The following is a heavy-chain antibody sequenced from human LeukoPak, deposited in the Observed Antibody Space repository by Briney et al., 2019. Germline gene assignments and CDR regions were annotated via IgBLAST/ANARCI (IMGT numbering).Heavy chain of an antibody. CDR2: FDPEDGET. CDR3: ATTNYGSGSYYPDY. CDR1: GYTLTELS. J-gene: IGHJ4*02. Sequence: ASVKVSCKVSGYTLTELSMHWVRQAPGKGLEWMGGFDPEDGETIYAQKFQGRGTMTEDTSTDTAYIERSSLRSEDTAVYYCATTNYGSGSYYPDYWGQGTLVTVSS. V-gene: IGHV1-24*01. D-gene: IGHD3-10*01.